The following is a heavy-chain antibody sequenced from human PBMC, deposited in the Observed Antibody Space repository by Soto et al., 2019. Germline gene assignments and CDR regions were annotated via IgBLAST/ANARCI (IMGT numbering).Heavy chain of an antibody. D-gene: IGHD6-13*01. Sequence: SETLSLTCAVSGGSISSSNWWSWVRQPPGKGLEWIGEIYHSGSTNYNPSLKSRVTISVDKSKNQFSLKLSSVTAADTAVYYCARATALYSSSWYGYYYGMDVWGQGTTVTVSS. CDR1: GGSISSSNW. V-gene: IGHV4-4*02. J-gene: IGHJ6*02. CDR2: IYHSGST. CDR3: ARATALYSSSWYGYYYGMDV.